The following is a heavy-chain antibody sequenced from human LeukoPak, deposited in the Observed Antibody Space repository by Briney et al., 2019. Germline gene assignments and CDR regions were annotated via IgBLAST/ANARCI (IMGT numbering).Heavy chain of an antibody. CDR1: VGSINSGNW. Sequence: PSETLSLTCGVSVGSINSGNWWTWVRQSPGKGLEWIGEIHHNGTRNYNPSLKSRVTISADTSKNQFSLKLSSVTAADTAVYYCARTAGWSYGFDYWGQGTLVTVSS. J-gene: IGHJ4*02. CDR3: ARTAGWSYGFDY. D-gene: IGHD3-16*01. V-gene: IGHV4/OR15-8*01. CDR2: IHHNGTR.